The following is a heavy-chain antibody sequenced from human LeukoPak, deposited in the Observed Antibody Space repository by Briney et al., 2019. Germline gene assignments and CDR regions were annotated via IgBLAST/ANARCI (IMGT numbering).Heavy chain of an antibody. J-gene: IGHJ4*02. D-gene: IGHD6-13*01. CDR2: IYYSGST. CDR3: ARTPGIAAAGHNGAGGGIDY. Sequence: SETLSLTCAVPGGSISSGGYYWSWIRQHPGKGLEWIGYIYYSGSTYYNPSLKSRVTISVDTSKNQFSLKLSSVTAADTAVYYCARTPGIAAAGHNGAGGGIDYWGQGTLVTVSS. CDR1: GGSISSGGYY. V-gene: IGHV4-31*11.